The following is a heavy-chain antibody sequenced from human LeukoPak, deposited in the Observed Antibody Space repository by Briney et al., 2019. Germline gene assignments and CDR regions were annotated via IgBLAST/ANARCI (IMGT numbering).Heavy chain of an antibody. D-gene: IGHD2-2*01. Sequence: SETLSLTCTVSGGSISSYYWSWIRQPPGKGLEWIGYIYYSGSTYYNPSLKSRVTISVDTSKNQFSLKLSSVTAADTAVYYCARGSSSTTDAFDIWGQGTMVTVSS. V-gene: IGHV4-59*08. CDR2: IYYSGST. CDR1: GGSISSYY. J-gene: IGHJ3*02. CDR3: ARGSSSTTDAFDI.